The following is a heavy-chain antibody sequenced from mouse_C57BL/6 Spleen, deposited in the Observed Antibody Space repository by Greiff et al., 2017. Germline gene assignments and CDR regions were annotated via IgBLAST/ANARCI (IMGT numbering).Heavy chain of an antibody. J-gene: IGHJ1*03. Sequence: QVQLQQSGAELVRPGASVTLSCKASGYTFTDYEMHWVKQTPVHGLEWIGAIDPETGGTAYNQKFKGKAILTADKSSSTAYLELRSLTSEDSAVYYCTRRSLRDYGSSYGYFDVWGTGTTVTVSS. D-gene: IGHD1-1*01. CDR3: TRRSLRDYGSSYGYFDV. V-gene: IGHV1-15*01. CDR2: IDPETGGT. CDR1: GYTFTDYE.